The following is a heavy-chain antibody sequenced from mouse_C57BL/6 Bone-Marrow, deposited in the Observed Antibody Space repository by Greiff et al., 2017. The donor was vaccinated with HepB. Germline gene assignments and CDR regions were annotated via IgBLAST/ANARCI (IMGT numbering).Heavy chain of an antibody. CDR1: GFTFSSYA. V-gene: IGHV5-4*03. J-gene: IGHJ4*01. CDR3: ARGRSSHYGMDY. CDR2: ISDGGSYT. Sequence: EVKVVESGGGLVKPGGSLKLSCAASGFTFSSYAMSWVRQTPEKRLEWVATISDGGSYTYYPDNVKGRFTISRDNAKNNLYLQMSHLKSEDTAMYYCARGRSSHYGMDYWGQGTSVTVSS. D-gene: IGHD1-1*01.